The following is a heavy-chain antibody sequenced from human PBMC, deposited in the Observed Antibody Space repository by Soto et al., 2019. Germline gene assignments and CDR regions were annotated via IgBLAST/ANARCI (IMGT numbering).Heavy chain of an antibody. D-gene: IGHD6-13*01. V-gene: IGHV4-34*01. J-gene: IGHJ3*02. CDR3: ARGLRYSSSWYGAFDI. CDR2: INHRGST. CDR1: IGSFSGYY. Sequence: SETLSLTCAVYIGSFSGYYWSWIRQPPGKGLEWIGEINHRGSTNYNPSLKSRVTMSVDTSKNQFSLKLSSVTAADTAVYYCARGLRYSSSWYGAFDIWGQGTMVTVSS.